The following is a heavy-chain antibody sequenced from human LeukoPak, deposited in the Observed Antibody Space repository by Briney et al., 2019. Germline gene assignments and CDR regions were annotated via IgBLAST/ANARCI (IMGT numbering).Heavy chain of an antibody. D-gene: IGHD6-13*01. J-gene: IGHJ4*02. V-gene: IGHV4-59*01. Sequence: SETLSLTCTVSGGSISSYYWSWIRQPPGKGLEWIGYIYYSGSTNYNPSLKSRVTISVDTSKNQFSLKLSSVTAADTAVYYCAVGYSSSWAFDYWGQRTLVTVSS. CDR2: IYYSGST. CDR3: AVGYSSSWAFDY. CDR1: GGSISSYY.